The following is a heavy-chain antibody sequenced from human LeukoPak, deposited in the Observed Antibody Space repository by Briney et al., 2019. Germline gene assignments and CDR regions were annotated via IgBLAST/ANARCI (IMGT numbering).Heavy chain of an antibody. J-gene: IGHJ2*01. Sequence: ASAKVSCKASGYTFTGYYMHWVRQAPGQGLEWMGWINPNSGGTNYAQEFQGWVTMTRDTSITTAYMELSRLRSDDTAVYYCARDRADDSSGYPYWYFDLWGRGTLVTVSS. CDR1: GYTFTGYY. CDR2: INPNSGGT. V-gene: IGHV1-2*04. CDR3: ARDRADDSSGYPYWYFDL. D-gene: IGHD3-22*01.